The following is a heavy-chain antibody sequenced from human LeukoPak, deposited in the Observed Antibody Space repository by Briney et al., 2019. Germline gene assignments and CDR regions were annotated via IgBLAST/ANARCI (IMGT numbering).Heavy chain of an antibody. CDR1: GFTFADYA. J-gene: IGHJ4*02. CDR2: ISWNSGSI. V-gene: IGHV3-9*01. CDR3: AKHMKDISSWYMIFDY. Sequence: PGGSLRHSCAASGFTFADYAMHWVRQAPGKGLEWVSGISWNSGSIGYADSVKGRFTISRDNAKNSLYLQMNSLRAEDTALYHCAKHMKDISSWYMIFDYWGQGTLATVSS. D-gene: IGHD6-13*01.